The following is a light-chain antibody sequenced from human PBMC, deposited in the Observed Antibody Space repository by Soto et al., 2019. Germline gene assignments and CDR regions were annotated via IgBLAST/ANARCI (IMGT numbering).Light chain of an antibody. CDR3: SSYTSSSTLEVL. CDR1: SSDVGGYDY. Sequence: QSALTQPASVSGSPGQSITISCTGTSSDVGGYDYVSWYQQHPDKAPKLMIYEVTNRPSGVSNRFSGSKSGNTASLTISGLQTGDEAHYYCSSYTSSSTLEVLFGGGTKLTVL. J-gene: IGLJ2*01. V-gene: IGLV2-14*01. CDR2: EVT.